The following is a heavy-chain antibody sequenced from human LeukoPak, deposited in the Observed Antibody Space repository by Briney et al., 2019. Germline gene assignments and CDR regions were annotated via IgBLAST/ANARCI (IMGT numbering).Heavy chain of an antibody. Sequence: GGSLRLSCAASGFTFSSYAMSWVRQAPGKGLEWVSAISGSGGSTYYADSVKGRSTISRDNSKNTLYLQMNSLRAEDTAVYYCARGSGSYGSYYFDYWGQGTLVTVSS. CDR2: ISGSGGST. V-gene: IGHV3-23*01. CDR1: GFTFSSYA. CDR3: ARGSGSYGSYYFDY. D-gene: IGHD1-26*01. J-gene: IGHJ4*02.